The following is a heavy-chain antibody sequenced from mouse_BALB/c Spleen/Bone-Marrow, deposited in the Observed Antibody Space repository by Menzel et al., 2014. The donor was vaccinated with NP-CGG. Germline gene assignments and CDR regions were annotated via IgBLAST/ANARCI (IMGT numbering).Heavy chain of an antibody. J-gene: IGHJ4*01. D-gene: IGHD2-3*01. Sequence: VQLQQSGPELVKPGASMKISCKASGYSFTGYTMNWVKQSHGKNPEWIGLINPYNGGTSYNQKFKGKATLTVDKSSSTAYMELLSLTSEDSAVYYCARWNDGYSLYYYAMDYWGQGTSVTVSS. V-gene: IGHV1-18*01. CDR3: ARWNDGYSLYYYAMDY. CDR2: INPYNGGT. CDR1: GYSFTGYT.